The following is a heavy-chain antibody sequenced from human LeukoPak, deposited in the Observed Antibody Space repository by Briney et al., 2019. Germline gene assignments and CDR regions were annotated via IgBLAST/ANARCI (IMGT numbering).Heavy chain of an antibody. V-gene: IGHV4-59*10. CDR1: GGSFNGYY. CDR2: IYISGST. CDR3: ARETLPPRYFDY. J-gene: IGHJ4*02. Sequence: SETLSLTCAVYGGSFNGYYWSWIRQPPGKGLEWIGRIYISGSTSYNPFLKSRVTMSVDTSKNQFSLKLSSVTAADTAVYFCARETLPPRYFDYWGQGILVTVSS. D-gene: IGHD3-10*01.